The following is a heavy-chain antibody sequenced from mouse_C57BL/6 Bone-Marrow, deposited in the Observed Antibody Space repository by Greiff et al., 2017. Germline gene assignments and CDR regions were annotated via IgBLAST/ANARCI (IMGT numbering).Heavy chain of an antibody. V-gene: IGHV1-85*01. D-gene: IGHD1-1*01. Sequence: VQVVESGPELVKPGASVKLSCKASGYTFTSYDINWVKQRPGQGLEWIGWIYPRDGRTKYNEKFKGKATLTVDPSSSTAYMELHSLTSEDSAVYFCARGGTVALDYWGQGTTLTVSS. CDR1: GYTFTSYD. CDR2: IYPRDGRT. CDR3: ARGGTVALDY. J-gene: IGHJ2*01.